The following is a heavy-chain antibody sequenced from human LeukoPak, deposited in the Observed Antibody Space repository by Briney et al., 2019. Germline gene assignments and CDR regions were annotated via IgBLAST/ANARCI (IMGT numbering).Heavy chain of an antibody. CDR1: GFSVGYSC. CDR3: APDGGCTATACPSGFFDF. D-gene: IGHD2-8*02. V-gene: IGHV3-66*01. Sequence: SGGSLRLSCAASGFSVGYSCMNWVRQAPGGGPEWVAVLYAAGATYYGDSVKGRFTVSRDRSKSMVYLQTNNVRAEDTGIHYCAPDGGCTATACPSGFFDFSGQGVLVTVSS. CDR2: LYAAGAT. J-gene: IGHJ4*02.